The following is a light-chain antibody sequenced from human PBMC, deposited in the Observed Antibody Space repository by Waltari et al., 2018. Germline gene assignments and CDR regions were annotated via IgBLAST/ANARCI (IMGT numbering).Light chain of an antibody. V-gene: IGKV3-20*01. CDR3: QQYGSSPA. CDR2: GAS. Sequence: EIVLTQSPGTLSLSPGERATLSCRASQSGSSSYLAWYQQKPGQAPRLLIYGASSRATGIPARFSGSGSGTDFTLTISRLEPEDFAVYYCQQYGSSPAFGQGTKVEIK. J-gene: IGKJ1*01. CDR1: QSGSSSY.